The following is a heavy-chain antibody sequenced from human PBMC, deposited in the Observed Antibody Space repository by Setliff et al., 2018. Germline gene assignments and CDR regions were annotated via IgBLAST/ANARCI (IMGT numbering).Heavy chain of an antibody. CDR1: GFTFSNAW. J-gene: IGHJ4*02. CDR2: IKRITDSGTT. V-gene: IGHV3-15*01. D-gene: IGHD3-3*01. CDR3: ARIWRDGLGVAFDY. Sequence: GGSLRLSCTASGFTFSNAWMSWVRQAPGKGLEWVGRIKRITDSGTTDHAAPVKGRFTVSRDDSISTLYLQMNSLKTEDTAVYYCARIWRDGLGVAFDYWGQGTLVTVSS.